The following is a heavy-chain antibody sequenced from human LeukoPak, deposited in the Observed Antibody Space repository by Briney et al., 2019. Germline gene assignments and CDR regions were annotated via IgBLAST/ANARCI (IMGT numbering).Heavy chain of an antibody. CDR2: ISGSGGST. D-gene: IGHD5/OR15-5a*01. CDR3: AKGSTYYYGMDV. CDR1: GFTFSSYA. Sequence: PGGSLRLSCAASGFTFSSYAMSWVRQAPGKGLEWVSAISGSGGSTYYADSVKGRFTISRDNSKSTLYLQMNSLRAEDTAVYYCAKGSTYYYGMDVWGQGTTVTVSS. V-gene: IGHV3-23*01. J-gene: IGHJ6*02.